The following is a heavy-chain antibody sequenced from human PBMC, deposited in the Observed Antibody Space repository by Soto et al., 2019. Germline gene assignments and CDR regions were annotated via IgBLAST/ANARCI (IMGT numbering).Heavy chain of an antibody. CDR2: FSATNENT. CDR1: GFFFSSYT. D-gene: IGHD6-19*01. V-gene: IGHV3-23*01. Sequence: EVQLLESGGGLVQPGGSLRLSCVGSGFFFSSYTMTWVRQAPGKGLEWVSSFSATNENTYYADSVRGRFTISRDNSKNTLFLQMNSLTAEDTAMYYCAKARDQQWVRLPFDYWGQGILVIVSS. J-gene: IGHJ4*02. CDR3: AKARDQQWVRLPFDY.